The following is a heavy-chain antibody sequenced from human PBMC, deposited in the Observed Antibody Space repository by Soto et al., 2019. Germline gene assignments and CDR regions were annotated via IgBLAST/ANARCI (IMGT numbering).Heavy chain of an antibody. J-gene: IGHJ4*02. CDR3: ARDLDSSSSNY. CDR2: ISSSSYI. Sequence: GGSLILSCAASGFTFSSYSMNWVRQAPGKGLEWVSSISSSSYIYYADSVKGRFTISRDNAKNSLYLQMNSLRAEDTAVYYCARDLDSSSSNYWGQGTLVTVSS. CDR1: GFTFSSYS. V-gene: IGHV3-21*01. D-gene: IGHD6-13*01.